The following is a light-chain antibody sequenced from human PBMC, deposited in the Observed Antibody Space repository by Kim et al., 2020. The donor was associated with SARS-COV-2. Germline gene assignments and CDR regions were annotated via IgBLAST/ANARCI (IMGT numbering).Light chain of an antibody. V-gene: IGLV3-1*01. J-gene: IGLJ3*02. CDR2: QDS. Sequence: SYELTQPPSVSVSPGQTASITCSGDKLGDKYVCWYQQKAGQSPVVVIYQDSKRPSGIPERFSGSNSGNTATLTISGTQAMDEADYYCEAWDSRTGVFGGGTQLTVL. CDR3: EAWDSRTGV. CDR1: KLGDKY.